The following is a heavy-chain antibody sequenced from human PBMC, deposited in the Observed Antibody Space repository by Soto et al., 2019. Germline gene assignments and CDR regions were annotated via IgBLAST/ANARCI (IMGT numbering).Heavy chain of an antibody. CDR3: ARVNELLWFGELFHYYFDY. V-gene: IGHV1-69*01. CDR1: GGTFSSYA. Sequence: QVQLVQSGAEVKKPGSSVKVSCKASGGTFSSYAISWVRQAPGQGREWMGGIIPSFGTANYAQKVQGRVTITADASTSTAYMELSRLRSEDTAVYYCARVNELLWFGELFHYYFDYWGQGTLVTVSS. D-gene: IGHD3-10*01. CDR2: IIPSFGTA. J-gene: IGHJ4*02.